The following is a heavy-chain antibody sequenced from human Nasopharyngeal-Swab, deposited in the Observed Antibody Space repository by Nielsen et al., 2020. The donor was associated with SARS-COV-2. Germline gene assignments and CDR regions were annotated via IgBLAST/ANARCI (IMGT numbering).Heavy chain of an antibody. D-gene: IGHD2-15*01. CDR2: INHSGST. CDR1: GGSFSSYY. CDR3: ARGPLPRYCSGGSCYSRYYYYMDV. V-gene: IGHV4-34*01. Sequence: SETLSLTCAVYGGSFSSYYWSWIRQPPGKGLEWIGEINHSGSTNYNPSLKSRVTISVDTSKNQFSLKLSSVTAADTAVYYCARGPLPRYCSGGSCYSRYYYYMDVWGKGTTVTVSS. J-gene: IGHJ6*03.